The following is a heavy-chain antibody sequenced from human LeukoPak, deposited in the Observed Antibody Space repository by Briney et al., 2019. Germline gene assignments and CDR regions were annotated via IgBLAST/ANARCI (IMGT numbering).Heavy chain of an antibody. V-gene: IGHV1-46*01. Sequence: ASVKVSCTASGYTFTSYYMHWVRQAPGQGLEWMGIINPSGGSTSYAQKFQGRVTMTRDTSTSTVYMELSSLRSEDTAVYYCARDRGVVNDAFDIWGQGTMVTVSS. D-gene: IGHD4-23*01. CDR3: ARDRGVVNDAFDI. CDR1: GYTFTSYY. J-gene: IGHJ3*02. CDR2: INPSGGST.